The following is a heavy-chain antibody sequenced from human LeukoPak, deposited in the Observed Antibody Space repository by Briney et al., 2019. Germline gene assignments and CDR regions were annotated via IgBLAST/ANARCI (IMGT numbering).Heavy chain of an antibody. J-gene: IGHJ4*02. CDR3: ARLPITMVRGVTPYYFDY. V-gene: IGHV4-59*08. Sequence: SETLSLTCTVSGGSISSYCWSWIRQPPGKGLEWIGYIYYSGSTNYNPSLKSRVTISVDTSKNQFSLKLSSVTAADTAVYYCARLPITMVRGVTPYYFDYWGQGTLVTVSS. D-gene: IGHD3-10*01. CDR2: IYYSGST. CDR1: GGSISSYC.